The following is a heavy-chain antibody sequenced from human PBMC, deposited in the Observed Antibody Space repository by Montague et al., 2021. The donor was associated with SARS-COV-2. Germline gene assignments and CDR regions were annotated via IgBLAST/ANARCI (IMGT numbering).Heavy chain of an antibody. CDR2: INHSGST. D-gene: IGHD3-3*01. CDR3: ARGADYDFWSGFLRYKWFGP. J-gene: IGHJ5*02. Sequence: SETLSLTCAVYGGSFSGYYWSWIRQSPGKGPEWIGEINHSGSTNHNPSLQSRVTISVDKSKNQFSLTLRFLTAADTAVYYCARGADYDFWSGFLRYKWFGPWGQGTPVIVSS. CDR1: GGSFSGYY. V-gene: IGHV4-34*01.